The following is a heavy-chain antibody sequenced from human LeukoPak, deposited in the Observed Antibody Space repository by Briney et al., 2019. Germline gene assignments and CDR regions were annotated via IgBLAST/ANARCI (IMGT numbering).Heavy chain of an antibody. CDR3: AKVAHDYSGSGSYSYYYYMDV. V-gene: IGHV3-30*04. CDR1: GFTFSSYA. D-gene: IGHD3-10*01. Sequence: PGRSLRLSCAASGFTFSSYAMHWVRQAPGKGLEWVAVISYDGSNKYYADSVKGRFTISRDNSKNTLYLQMSSLRAEDTAVYYCAKVAHDYSGSGSYSYYYYMDVWGKGTTVTVSS. J-gene: IGHJ6*03. CDR2: ISYDGSNK.